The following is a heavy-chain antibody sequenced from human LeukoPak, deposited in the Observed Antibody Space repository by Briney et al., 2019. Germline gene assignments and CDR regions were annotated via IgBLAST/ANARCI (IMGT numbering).Heavy chain of an antibody. CDR3: ARGRGRGWQGPRYYYMDV. Sequence: PSETLSLTCTVSGGSISSSSYYWSWIRQPPGKGLEWMGEINHSGSTNYNPSLKSRVTISVDTSKNQFSLKLYSVTAADTAVYYCARGRGRGWQGPRYYYMDVWGKGTTVTVSS. CDR2: INHSGST. V-gene: IGHV4-39*07. D-gene: IGHD6-19*01. J-gene: IGHJ6*03. CDR1: GGSISSSSYY.